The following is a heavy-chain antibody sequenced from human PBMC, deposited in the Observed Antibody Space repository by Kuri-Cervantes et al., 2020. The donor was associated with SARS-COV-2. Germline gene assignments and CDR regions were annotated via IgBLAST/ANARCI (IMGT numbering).Heavy chain of an antibody. J-gene: IGHJ3*02. CDR2: IYHSGST. CDR1: GYSISSGYY. D-gene: IGHD2-15*01. CDR3: ARHGWGYCSGGSCYLGAFDI. V-gene: IGHV4-38-2*01. Sequence: SETLSLTCAVSGYSISSGYYWGWIRQSPGKGLEWIGSIYHSGSTYYNPSLKSRVTISVDTSKNQFSLKLSSVTAADTAVYYCARHGWGYCSGGSCYLGAFDIWGQGTRVT.